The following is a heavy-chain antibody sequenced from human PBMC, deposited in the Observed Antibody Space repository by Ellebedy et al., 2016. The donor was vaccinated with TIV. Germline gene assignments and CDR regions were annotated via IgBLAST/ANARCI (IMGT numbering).Heavy chain of an antibody. V-gene: IGHV3-64D*06. Sequence: GGSLRLXXSASGFTFSYYAMHWVRQAPGKGLEYVSGISPNGGTTYYADSVKGRFTISRDNFSNRLYLQMSSVRTEDTAVFYCVRARGGVYYFDSWGQGTLVTVSS. D-gene: IGHD6-13*01. CDR2: ISPNGGTT. CDR3: VRARGGVYYFDS. CDR1: GFTFSYYA. J-gene: IGHJ4*02.